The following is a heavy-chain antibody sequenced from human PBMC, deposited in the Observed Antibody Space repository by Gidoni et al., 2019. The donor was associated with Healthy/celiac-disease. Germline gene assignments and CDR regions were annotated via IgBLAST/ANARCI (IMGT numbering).Heavy chain of an antibody. V-gene: IGHV1-2*04. J-gene: IGHJ6*02. D-gene: IGHD3-16*02. CDR3: ARDHSPVSFYYYYYGMDV. CDR2: INPNSGGT. CDR1: GYTFTGYH. Sequence: QVQLVQSGAEVKKPGASVKVSCKASGYTFTGYHMHWVRQAPGQGLEWMGWINPNSGGTNYAQKFQGWVTMTRDTSISTAYMELSRLRSDDTAVYYCARDHSPVSFYYYYYGMDVWGQGTTVTVSS.